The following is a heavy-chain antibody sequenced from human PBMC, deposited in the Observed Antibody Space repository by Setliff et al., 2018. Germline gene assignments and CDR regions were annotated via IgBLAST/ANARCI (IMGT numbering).Heavy chain of an antibody. CDR1: GGSISTTDYY. CDR3: ARYDSSGYSENYYFDY. Sequence: ASETLSLTCTVSGGSISTTDYYWGWIRQPPGKGLEWIGCVHYSGNTYYSPSLKSRVTMFVDTSKNQFSLMLYSVTAADTAIYYCARYDSSGYSENYYFDYWGQGTQVTVSS. V-gene: IGHV4-39*07. CDR2: VHYSGNT. J-gene: IGHJ4*02. D-gene: IGHD3-22*01.